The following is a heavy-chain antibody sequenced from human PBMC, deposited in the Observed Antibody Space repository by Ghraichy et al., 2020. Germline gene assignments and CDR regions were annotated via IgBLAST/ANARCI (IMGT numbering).Heavy chain of an antibody. V-gene: IGHV3-53*01. Sequence: GGSLRLSCAASGFTVSNYNMNWVRQAPGKGLEWVSLIYSGGKTYYADSVKGRFTISRDNSKNTVYLQVNSLRVEDTALYYCARDLTVEARFDPWGQGTLVTVSS. J-gene: IGHJ5*02. CDR3: ARDLTVEARFDP. CDR1: GFTVSNYN. CDR2: IYSGGKT. D-gene: IGHD3-10*01.